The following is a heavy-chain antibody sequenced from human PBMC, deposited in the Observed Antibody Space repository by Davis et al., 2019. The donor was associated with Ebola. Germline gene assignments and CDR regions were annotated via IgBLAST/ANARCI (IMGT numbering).Heavy chain of an antibody. CDR2: ISSSSSYI. J-gene: IGHJ6*02. CDR3: AREAGEELRFLEWLSAYYYYGMDV. CDR1: GFPFSSYS. V-gene: IGHV3-21*01. Sequence: GGSLRLSCAASGFPFSSYSMNWVRQAPGKGLEWVSSISSSSSYIYYADSVQGRFTISRDNAKNSLYLQMNSLRDDDTAVYYCAREAGEELRFLEWLSAYYYYGMDVWGQGTTVTVSS. D-gene: IGHD3-3*01.